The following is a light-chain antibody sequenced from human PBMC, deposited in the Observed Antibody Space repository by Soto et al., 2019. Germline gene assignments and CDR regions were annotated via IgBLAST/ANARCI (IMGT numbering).Light chain of an antibody. V-gene: IGKV1-5*01. Sequence: DIQMTQSPSTLSGSVGDRVTITCRASQTISSWLARYQHKPGKAPQLLIYDASVLETGVPSRFSASRSVTEITPAISGLQSDDFATYYCQQYNTYWTFGPGTKVDIK. CDR2: DAS. CDR1: QTISSW. CDR3: QQYNTYWT. J-gene: IGKJ1*01.